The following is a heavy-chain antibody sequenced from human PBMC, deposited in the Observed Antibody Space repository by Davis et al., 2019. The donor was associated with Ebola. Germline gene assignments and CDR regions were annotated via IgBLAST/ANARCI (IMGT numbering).Heavy chain of an antibody. V-gene: IGHV3-23*01. D-gene: IGHD3-9*01. CDR2: ISGSGGST. Sequence: GESLKISCAASGFTFSSYAMSWVRQAPGKGLEWVSAISGSGGSTYYADSVKGRFTISRDNSKNTLYLQMNSLRAEDTAVYYCAKDVYYDILTGYYNYFDYWGQGTLVTVSS. J-gene: IGHJ4*02. CDR1: GFTFSSYA. CDR3: AKDVYYDILTGYYNYFDY.